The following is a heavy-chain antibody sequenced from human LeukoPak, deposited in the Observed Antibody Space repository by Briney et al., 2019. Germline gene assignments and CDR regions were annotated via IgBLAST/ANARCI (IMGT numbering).Heavy chain of an antibody. J-gene: IGHJ4*02. Sequence: SETLSLTCTVSGGSVSSGSYYWSWIRQPPGKGLEWIGYIYYSGSTNYNPSLKSRVTISVDTSKNQFSLKLSSVTAADTAVYYCARAAPRYFDYWGQGTLVTVSS. CDR2: IYYSGST. CDR3: ARAAPRYFDY. V-gene: IGHV4-61*01. CDR1: GGSVSSGSYY.